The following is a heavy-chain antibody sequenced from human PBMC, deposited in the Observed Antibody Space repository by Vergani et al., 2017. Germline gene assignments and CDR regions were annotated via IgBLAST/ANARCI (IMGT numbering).Heavy chain of an antibody. CDR3: ARRGPVGDGYNFRYYGMDV. Sequence: EVQLVQSGAEVKKPGESLKISCKGSGYSFTSYWIGWVRQMPGKGLEWMGSIYPGDSDTRYRPSFQGQVTISADKSISTAYLQWSSLKASDTAMYYCARRGPVGDGYNFRYYGMDVWGQGTTVTVSS. J-gene: IGHJ6*02. V-gene: IGHV5-51*01. CDR2: IYPGDSDT. D-gene: IGHD5-24*01. CDR1: GYSFTSYW.